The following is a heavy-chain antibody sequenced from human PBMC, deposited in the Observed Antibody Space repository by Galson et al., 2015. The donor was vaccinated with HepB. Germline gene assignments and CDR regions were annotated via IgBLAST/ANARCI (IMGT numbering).Heavy chain of an antibody. CDR3: ARGEHAFDL. J-gene: IGHJ3*01. CDR2: INRSVGTT. Sequence: SVKVSCKASGNTFSNYYMHWVQQAPGQGLEWMGVINRSVGTTNYAQKFQGRVTMTRDTSTNTVYMELSSLRSDDTAVYYCARGEHAFDLWGQGTMVTVSS. V-gene: IGHV1-46*03. CDR1: GNTFSNYY.